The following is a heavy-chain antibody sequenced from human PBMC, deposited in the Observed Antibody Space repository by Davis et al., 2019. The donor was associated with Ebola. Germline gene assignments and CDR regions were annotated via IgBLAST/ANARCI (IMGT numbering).Heavy chain of an antibody. CDR3: AREVVTNYGMDV. V-gene: IGHV3-11*04. D-gene: IGHD4-17*01. Sequence: PGGSLRLSCAASGFSFSAHYMTWIRQAPGKGPEWLSYISGRGSIVHYADSVKGRFTISRDNTNNSLYLQMNSLRAEDTAVYYCAREVVTNYGMDVWGRGTTVTVSS. CDR1: GFSFSAHY. J-gene: IGHJ6*02. CDR2: ISGRGSIV.